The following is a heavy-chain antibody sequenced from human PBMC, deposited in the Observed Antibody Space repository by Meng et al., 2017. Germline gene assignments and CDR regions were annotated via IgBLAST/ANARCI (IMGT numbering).Heavy chain of an antibody. V-gene: IGHV4-61*02. J-gene: IGHJ4*02. CDR2: IYTSGST. D-gene: IGHD3-22*01. CDR3: ARDLGAYYYDSSGYSGGDY. Sequence: QGPLAGSGPGLVKPSQTLSLPCTVSGGSISSGSYYWSWIRQPAGKGLEWIGRIYTSGSTNYNPSLKSRVTISVDTSKNQFSLKLSSVTAADTAVYYCARDLGAYYYDSSGYSGGDYWGQGTLVTVFS. CDR1: GGSISSGSYY.